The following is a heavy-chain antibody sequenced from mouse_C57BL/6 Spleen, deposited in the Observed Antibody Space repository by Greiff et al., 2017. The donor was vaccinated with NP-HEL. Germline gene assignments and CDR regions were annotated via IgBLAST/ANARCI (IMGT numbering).Heavy chain of an antibody. CDR2: IWTGGGT. Sequence: VKLVESGPGLVAPSQSLSITCTVSGFSLTSYAISWVRQPPGKGLEWLGVIWTGGGTNYNSALKSRLSISKDNSKSQVFLKMNSLQTDDTARYYCARIGYYGSSSPYYFDYWGQGTTLTVSS. D-gene: IGHD1-1*01. J-gene: IGHJ2*01. V-gene: IGHV2-9-1*01. CDR3: ARIGYYGSSSPYYFDY. CDR1: GFSLTSYA.